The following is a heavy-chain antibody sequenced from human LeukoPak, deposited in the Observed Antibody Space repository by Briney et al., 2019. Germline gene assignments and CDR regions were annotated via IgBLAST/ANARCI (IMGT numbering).Heavy chain of an antibody. CDR3: ARIEYSSSGDLYFDY. V-gene: IGHV4-59*08. Sequence: SETLSLTCTVSGGSISSYYWSWIRQPPGKGLEWIGYIYYSGSTNYNPSLKSRVTISVDTSKNQFSLKLSSVTAADTAVYYCARIEYSSSGDLYFDYWGQGTLVTVSS. J-gene: IGHJ4*02. CDR1: GGSISSYY. CDR2: IYYSGST. D-gene: IGHD6-6*01.